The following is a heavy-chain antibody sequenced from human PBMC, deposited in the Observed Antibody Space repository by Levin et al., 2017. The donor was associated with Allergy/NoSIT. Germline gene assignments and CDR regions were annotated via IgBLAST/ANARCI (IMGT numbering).Heavy chain of an antibody. CDR3: ARDSKYLQLPY. J-gene: IGHJ4*02. CDR2: ISQSGTTI. Sequence: SCAASGFTFSDFYMTWIRQAPGKGLEWLSHISQSGTTIKYAESVKGRFTISRDNAKTSLFLQLNSLRAEDTAVYYCARDSKYLQLPYWGQGTLVTVSP. CDR1: GFTFSDFY. D-gene: IGHD1-1*01. V-gene: IGHV3-11*01.